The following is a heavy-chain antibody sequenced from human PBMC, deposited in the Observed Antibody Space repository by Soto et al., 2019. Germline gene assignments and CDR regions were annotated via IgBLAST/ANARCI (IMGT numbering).Heavy chain of an antibody. CDR1: GFTFSSYA. V-gene: IGHV3-23*01. D-gene: IGHD3-3*01. CDR2: ISGSGGST. J-gene: IGHJ4*02. Sequence: TGGSLRLSCAASGFTFSSYAMSWVRQAPGKGLEWVSAISGSGGSTYYADSVKGRFTISRDNSKNTLYLQMNSLRAEDTAVYYCAKDADDVLRFLEWLSPIDYFDYWGQGTLVTVS. CDR3: AKDADDVLRFLEWLSPIDYFDY.